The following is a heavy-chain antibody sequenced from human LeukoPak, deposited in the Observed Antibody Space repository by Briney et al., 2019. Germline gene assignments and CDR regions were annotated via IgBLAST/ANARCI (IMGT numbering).Heavy chain of an antibody. Sequence: GGSLRLSCAASGFTFSSYAMSWVRQAPGKGLEWVSGISGSGNSTYYADSVKGRFTISRDNSKNTLNLQMNSLRAEDTAVYYCANHSDTAMVYAYWGQGTLVTVSS. V-gene: IGHV3-23*01. CDR3: ANHSDTAMVYAY. D-gene: IGHD5-18*01. CDR2: ISGSGNST. J-gene: IGHJ4*02. CDR1: GFTFSSYA.